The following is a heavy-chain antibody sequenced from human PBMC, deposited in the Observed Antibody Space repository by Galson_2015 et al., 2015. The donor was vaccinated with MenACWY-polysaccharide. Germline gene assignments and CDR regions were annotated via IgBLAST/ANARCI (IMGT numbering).Heavy chain of an antibody. V-gene: IGHV3-30*18. CDR3: VKSDRDYDDSYNWFDP. CDR2: ISYDGSDK. Sequence: SLRLSCAASGFTFSSYGMHWVRQAPGKGLEWAAVISYDGSDKYYADSVKGRITISRDNSKDTLYLQINSLRVEDTALYYCVKSDRDYDDSYNWFDPWGQGTLVTVSS. J-gene: IGHJ5*02. CDR1: GFTFSSYG. D-gene: IGHD4-17*01.